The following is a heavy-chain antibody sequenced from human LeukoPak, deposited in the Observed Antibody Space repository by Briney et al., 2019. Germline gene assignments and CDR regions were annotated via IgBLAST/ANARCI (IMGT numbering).Heavy chain of an antibody. CDR2: IYYSGST. CDR3: ARGIVVVPAAMRRRGNWFDP. V-gene: IGHV4-31*03. Sequence: SQTLSLTCTVSGGSISSGGYYWSWIRQHPGKGLEWIGYIYYSGSTYYNPSLKSRVTISVDTSKNQLSLKLSSVTAADTAVYYCARGIVVVPAAMRRRGNWFDPWGQGTLVTASS. CDR1: GGSISSGGYY. J-gene: IGHJ5*02. D-gene: IGHD2-2*01.